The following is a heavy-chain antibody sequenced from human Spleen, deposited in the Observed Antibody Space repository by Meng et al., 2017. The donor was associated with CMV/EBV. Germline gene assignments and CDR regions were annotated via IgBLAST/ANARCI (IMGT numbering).Heavy chain of an antibody. J-gene: IGHJ5*02. CDR3: ARGAFYCSSISCYESWFDP. D-gene: IGHD2-2*01. Sequence: FSCYAMHWVRQAPGKGLEWMAVISNDGNNKYNADSVKGRFTISRDNARNTLYMQMNSLRVEDTAVYYCARGAFYCSSISCYESWFDPWGQGTLVTVSS. CDR1: FSCYA. V-gene: IGHV3-30-3*01. CDR2: ISNDGNNK.